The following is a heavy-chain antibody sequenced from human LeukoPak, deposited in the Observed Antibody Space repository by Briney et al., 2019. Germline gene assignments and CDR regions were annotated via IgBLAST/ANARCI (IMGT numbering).Heavy chain of an antibody. CDR2: ISGSGGST. V-gene: IGHV3-23*01. D-gene: IGHD3-3*01. CDR3: AKESNPAFYDFWSGYYNFDY. J-gene: IGHJ4*02. CDR1: GFTFSSYA. Sequence: GGSLRLSCAASGFTFSSYAMSWVRQAPGKGLEWVSAISGSGGSTYYADSVKGRFTISRDNSKNTLYLQMNSLRAEDTAVYYCAKESNPAFYDFWSGYYNFDYWGQGTLVTVSS.